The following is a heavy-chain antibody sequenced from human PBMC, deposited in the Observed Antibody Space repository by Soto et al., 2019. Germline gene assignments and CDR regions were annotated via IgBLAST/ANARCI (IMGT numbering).Heavy chain of an antibody. D-gene: IGHD3-10*01. V-gene: IGHV4-59*08. CDR3: ARRRPTRGRGVIDYYYYYMDV. J-gene: IGHJ6*03. CDR1: GGSISSYY. Sequence: SETLSLTCTVSGGSISSYYWSWIRQPPGKGLEWIGYIYYSGSTNYNPSLKSRVTISVDTSKNQFSLKLSSVTAADTAVYYCARRRPTRGRGVIDYYYYYMDVWGKGTKVTVSS. CDR2: IYYSGST.